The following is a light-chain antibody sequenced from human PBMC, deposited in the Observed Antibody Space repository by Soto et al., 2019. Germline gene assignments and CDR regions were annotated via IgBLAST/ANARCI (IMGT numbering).Light chain of an antibody. CDR2: GAS. J-gene: IGKJ2*01. V-gene: IGKV3-20*01. CDR3: QRYGSSPPHT. Sequence: ESVLTQSPGTLSLSPGEGASLSCRASQSVRNNYLAWYQQKPGQAPRLLIYGASNRATGIPDRFSGSGSGTDFTLTISRLESEDFAVYYCQRYGSSPPHTFGQGTRLDIK. CDR1: QSVRNNY.